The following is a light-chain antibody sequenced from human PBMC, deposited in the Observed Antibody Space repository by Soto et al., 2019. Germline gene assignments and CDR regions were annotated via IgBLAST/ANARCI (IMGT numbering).Light chain of an antibody. Sequence: DIQMTQSPSTLSASIGDRVTITCRASQSVSPYLAWYQQKPGKAPRLLIYMASSLGSGVPSRFSGSGSGTEFTLTINSLQPDDFATYYCQQYDRYSTFGQGTKVELK. CDR3: QQYDRYST. J-gene: IGKJ1*01. CDR1: QSVSPY. V-gene: IGKV1-5*03. CDR2: MAS.